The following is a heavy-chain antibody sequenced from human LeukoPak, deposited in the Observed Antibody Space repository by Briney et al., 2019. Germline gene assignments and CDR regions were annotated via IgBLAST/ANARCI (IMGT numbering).Heavy chain of an antibody. V-gene: IGHV4-39*01. J-gene: IGHJ4*02. CDR2: VHYSGTT. CDR1: GGSISSSSYY. CDR3: ARHFDY. Sequence: SETLSLTRSVSGGSISSSSYYWGWIRQPPGKGLEWIGSVHYSGTTYYNTSLKSRVTISIDASKNQFSLKLSSVTAADTAVYYCARHFDYWGQGIMDTVSS.